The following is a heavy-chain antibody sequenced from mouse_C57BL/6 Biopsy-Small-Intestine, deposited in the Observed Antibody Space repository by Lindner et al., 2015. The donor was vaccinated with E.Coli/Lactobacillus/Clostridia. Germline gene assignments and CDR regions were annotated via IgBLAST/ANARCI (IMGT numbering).Heavy chain of an antibody. Sequence: VQLQESGPELVKPGASVKISCMASDYAFSNSWMNWVKQRPGKGLEWIGRISPGDGDALYNGIFKGKATLTADKSSSTAYMQLSSLTSEDSAVYFCARGGTRGFVFWGQGTLVTVSA. CDR2: ISPGDGDA. CDR3: ARGGTRGFVF. J-gene: IGHJ3*01. V-gene: IGHV1-82*01. CDR1: DYAFSNSW. D-gene: IGHD3-3*01.